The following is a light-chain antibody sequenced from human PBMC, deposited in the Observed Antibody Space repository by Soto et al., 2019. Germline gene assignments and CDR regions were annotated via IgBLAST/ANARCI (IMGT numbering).Light chain of an antibody. CDR2: DAS. CDR3: QQRSSWPRT. CDR1: QSVSSY. J-gene: IGKJ1*01. V-gene: IGKV3-11*01. Sequence: EIVLTQSPATLSLSPGERATLSCRASQSVSSYLALYQQKPGQAPRLLIYDASNRATGIPARFSGSGSGTDFTLTISSLEPEDFAVYYCQQRSSWPRTFGQGTKVEIK.